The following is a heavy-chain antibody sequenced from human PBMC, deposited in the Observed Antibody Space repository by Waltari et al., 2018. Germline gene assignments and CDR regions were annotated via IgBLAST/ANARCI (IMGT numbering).Heavy chain of an antibody. D-gene: IGHD2-2*01. CDR3: ARGLRWKGLPAD. Sequence: QVQLQESGPGLVKPSETLSLTCTVSGGSISSYYWSWIRQPPGKGLEWIGYIYYSGSTNYNPSLKSRVTISVDTSKNQFSLKLSSVTAADTAVYYCARGLRWKGLPADWGQGTLVTVSS. CDR1: GGSISSYY. CDR2: IYYSGST. V-gene: IGHV4-59*01. J-gene: IGHJ4*02.